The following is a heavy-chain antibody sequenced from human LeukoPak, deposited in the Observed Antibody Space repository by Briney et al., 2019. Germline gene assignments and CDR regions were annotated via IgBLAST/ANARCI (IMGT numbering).Heavy chain of an antibody. J-gene: IGHJ4*02. CDR2: ISGSGGST. CDR1: GFTFSSYA. Sequence: GGPLRLSCAASGFTFSSYAMSWVRQAPGKGLEWVSAISGSGGSTYYADSVKGRFTISRDNSKNTLYLQMNSRRAEDTAVYYCAKDGAPSSGYYPLDYWGQGTLVTVSS. V-gene: IGHV3-23*01. CDR3: AKDGAPSSGYYPLDY. D-gene: IGHD3-22*01.